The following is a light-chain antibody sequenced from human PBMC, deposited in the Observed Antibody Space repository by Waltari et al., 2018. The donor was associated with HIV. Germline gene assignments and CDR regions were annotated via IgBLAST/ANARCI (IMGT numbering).Light chain of an antibody. CDR1: TLGDTF. J-gene: IGLJ2*01. CDR3: QAWVSRTAWVI. Sequence: SYDLAQPPSVYVSPGQTASITCSGDTLGDTFASWYQQRPGQSPLLIIYQDNRRPSGIPDRFSGSHSGNAATLTISETQAMDEADYFCQAWVSRTAWVIFGGGTKLTVV. V-gene: IGLV3-1*01. CDR2: QDN.